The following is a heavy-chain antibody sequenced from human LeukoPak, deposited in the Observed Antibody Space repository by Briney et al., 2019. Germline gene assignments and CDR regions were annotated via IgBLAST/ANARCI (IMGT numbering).Heavy chain of an antibody. D-gene: IGHD6-19*01. CDR3: APVAVAGTFDGMDV. Sequence: GSSGKLCRSASVGTFSSYTVSRMRVAPGQGREWKGRILPILGIANYAQKFDGRVTITADKSTSTAYMKLSSLRSEDTAVYYCAPVAVAGTFDGMDVWGQETTVTVSS. CDR2: ILPILGIA. V-gene: IGHV1-69*02. J-gene: IGHJ6*02. CDR1: VGTFSSYT.